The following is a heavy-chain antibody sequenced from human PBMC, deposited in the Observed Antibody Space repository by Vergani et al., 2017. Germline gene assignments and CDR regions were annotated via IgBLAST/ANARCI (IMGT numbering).Heavy chain of an antibody. CDR1: GGSITSRSYY. D-gene: IGHD3-22*01. J-gene: IGHJ4*02. CDR3: ARMGGYDEGDAFRIGYFDS. V-gene: IGHV4-31*03. Sequence: QLHLQESGPGLVKPSETLSLTCTVSGGSITSRSYYWGWIRQHPGKGLEWIGYIYSTGSTHHNPSLRRRINMSVDTSKNQFSLKLNSVTAADTAMYYCARMGGYDEGDAFRIGYFDSWGPGILVTVSS. CDR2: IYSTGST.